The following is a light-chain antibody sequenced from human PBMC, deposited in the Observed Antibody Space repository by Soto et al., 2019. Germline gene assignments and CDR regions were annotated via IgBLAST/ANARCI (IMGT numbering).Light chain of an antibody. CDR3: QQYGSSPQT. V-gene: IGKV3-20*01. CDR2: GAS. J-gene: IGKJ1*01. Sequence: EIVLTQSPGTLSLSPGERATLSCRASQSVSSSYLAWYQQKPGQAPRLLIYGASSRATVIPDRFSGSGSGTDLTLTISRLEPEDFAVYYCQQYGSSPQTFGQGTVVEIK. CDR1: QSVSSSY.